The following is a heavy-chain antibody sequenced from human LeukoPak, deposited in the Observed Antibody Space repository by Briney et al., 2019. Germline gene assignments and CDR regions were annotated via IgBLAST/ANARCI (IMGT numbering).Heavy chain of an antibody. CDR2: IYSGGST. CDR1: GFTVSSNY. CDR3: ARVGNYGDYGFDY. Sequence: GGSLRLSCAASGFTVSSNYMSWVRPAPGKGLEWVSVIYSGGSTYYADSVKGRFTISRDNSKNTLYLQMNSLRAEDTAVYYCARVGNYGDYGFDYWGQGTLVTVSS. V-gene: IGHV3-66*01. J-gene: IGHJ4*02. D-gene: IGHD4-17*01.